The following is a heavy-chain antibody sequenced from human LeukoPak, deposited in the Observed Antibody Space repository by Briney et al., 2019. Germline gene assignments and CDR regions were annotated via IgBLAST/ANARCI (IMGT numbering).Heavy chain of an antibody. CDR1: GFTFSSYA. J-gene: IGHJ4*02. V-gene: IGHV3-23*01. CDR2: ICGSGGST. Sequence: GGSLRLSCAASGFTFSSYAMSWVRQAPGKGLEWVSAICGSGGSTYYADSVKGRFTISRDNSKNTLYLQMNCLRAEDTAVYYCAKLWFGELSAFDYWGQGTLVTVSS. D-gene: IGHD3-10*01. CDR3: AKLWFGELSAFDY.